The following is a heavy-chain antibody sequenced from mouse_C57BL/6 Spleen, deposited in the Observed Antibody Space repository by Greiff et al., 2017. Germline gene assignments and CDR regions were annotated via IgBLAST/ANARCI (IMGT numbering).Heavy chain of an antibody. CDR1: GYTFTDYN. CDR2: INPNCGNT. Sequence: VHVKQSGPELVKPGASVKISCKASGYTFTDYNMNWVKQSNGQSLEWIGDINPNCGNTRYNQKFKGKATLTVDKSSSTAYMQLSSLTYEDSAVYYCARAADCAFAYWGQGTPLTVSS. J-gene: IGHJ2*01. V-gene: IGHV1-39*01. CDR3: ARAADCAFAY. D-gene: IGHD1-2*01.